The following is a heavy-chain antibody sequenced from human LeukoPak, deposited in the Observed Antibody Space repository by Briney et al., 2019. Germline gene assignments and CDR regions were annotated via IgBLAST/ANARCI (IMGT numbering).Heavy chain of an antibody. CDR1: GYTFINHG. J-gene: IGHJ4*02. V-gene: IGHV1-18*01. D-gene: IGHD1-14*01. Sequence: VASVKVSCKASGYTFINHGISWVRQAPGQGLEWMGWVSAYNGRTEYAQKFQDRVTMTTDTSTTTGYMELRSLTSDDTAVYFCGRWGPDPNDSRGQGTLVTVSS. CDR3: GRWGPDPNDS. CDR2: VSAYNGRT.